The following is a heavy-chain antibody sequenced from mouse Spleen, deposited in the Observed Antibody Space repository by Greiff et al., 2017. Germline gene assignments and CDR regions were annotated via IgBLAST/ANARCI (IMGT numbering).Heavy chain of an antibody. Sequence: EVQRVESGGGLVKPGGSLKLSCAASGFTFSSYAMSWVRQTPEKRLEWVAAINSNGGSTYYPDTVKDRFTISRDNAKNTLYLQMSSLRSEDTALYYCARHENYYDGSYGYFDYWGQGTTLTVSS. D-gene: IGHD1-1*01. CDR2: INSNGGST. V-gene: IGHV5-6-2*01. CDR3: ARHENYYDGSYGYFDY. CDR1: GFTFSSYA. J-gene: IGHJ2*01.